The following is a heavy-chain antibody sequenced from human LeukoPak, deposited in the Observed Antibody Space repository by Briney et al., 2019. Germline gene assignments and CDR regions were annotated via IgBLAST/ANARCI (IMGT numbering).Heavy chain of an antibody. V-gene: IGHV3-48*02. CDR3: ARDKMEGPLYSSGIYFYYGMDV. CDR1: GFTFSSYW. CDR2: ISGSSSTV. J-gene: IGHJ6*02. D-gene: IGHD3-10*01. Sequence: PGGSLRLSCAASGFTFSSYWMSWVRQAPGKGLEWVSYISGSSSTVYYADSVKGRFTISRDNAENSLYLQMNSLRDEDTAVYYCARDKMEGPLYSSGIYFYYGMDVWGQGTTVTVSS.